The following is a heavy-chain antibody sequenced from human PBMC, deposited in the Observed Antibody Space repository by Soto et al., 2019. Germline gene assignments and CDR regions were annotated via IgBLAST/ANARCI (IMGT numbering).Heavy chain of an antibody. V-gene: IGHV4-61*01. D-gene: IGHD6-13*01. CDR2: IYYSGST. Sequence: QVQLQESGPGLVKPSETLSLTCTVSGGSVSSGSYYWSWIRQPPGKGLEWIGYIYYSGSTNYNPSLKSRAPTSVDTSKNHSSRKLISVTAADTAGYYCARLAAPGTRWFAPWVQGTLATVSS. CDR3: ARLAAPGTRWFAP. CDR1: GGSVSSGSYY. J-gene: IGHJ5*02.